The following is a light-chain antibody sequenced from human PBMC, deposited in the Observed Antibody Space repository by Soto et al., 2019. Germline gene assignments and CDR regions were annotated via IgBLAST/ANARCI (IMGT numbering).Light chain of an antibody. V-gene: IGKV1-39*01. CDR3: QQSYSTPFT. J-gene: IGKJ3*01. CDR2: AAS. Sequence: DIQMTQSPSSVSGSVGDRVTITGGASQSISSYLNWYQQKPGKAPKLLIYAASSLQSGVPSRFSGSGSGTDFTLTISSLQPEDFATYYCQQSYSTPFTFGPGTKVDIK. CDR1: QSISSY.